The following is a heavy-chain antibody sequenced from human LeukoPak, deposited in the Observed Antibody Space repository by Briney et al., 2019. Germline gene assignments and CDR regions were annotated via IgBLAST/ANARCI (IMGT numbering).Heavy chain of an antibody. V-gene: IGHV3-23*01. CDR3: AKGPEVAARLPYY. CDR2: ISGSGGST. CDR1: GFTFSGYV. Sequence: GGSLRLSCAASGFTFSGYVMTWVRQPPGKGLQWVADISGSGGSTYYADSVKGRFTISRDNSKNTLYLQMNSLRAEDTAVYYCAKGPEVAARLPYYWGQGTLVTVSS. J-gene: IGHJ4*02. D-gene: IGHD6-6*01.